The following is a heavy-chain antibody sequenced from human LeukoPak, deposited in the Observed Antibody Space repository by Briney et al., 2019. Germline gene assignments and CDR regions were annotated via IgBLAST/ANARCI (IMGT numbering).Heavy chain of an antibody. CDR1: GYTFTGYY. J-gene: IGHJ4*02. CDR2: INPNSGGT. CDR3: ARDEIAVAGPGDY. Sequence: GASVKVSCKASGYTFTGYYMHWVRQAPGQGLEWMGWINPNSGGTNYAQKFQGRVTMTRDTSISTAYMVLSRLRSDDTAVYYCARDEIAVAGPGDYWGQGTLVTVSS. D-gene: IGHD6-19*01. V-gene: IGHV1-2*02.